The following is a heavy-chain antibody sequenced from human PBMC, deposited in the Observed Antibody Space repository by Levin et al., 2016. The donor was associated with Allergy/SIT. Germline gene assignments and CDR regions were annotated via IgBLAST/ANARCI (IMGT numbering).Heavy chain of an antibody. Sequence: SVKVSCKASGGTFSSYAISWVRQAPGQGLEWMGGIIPIFGTANYAQKFQGRVTITADESTSTAYMELSSLRSEDTAVYYCASGPTHYDFWSGYYYGMDVWGQGTTVTVSS. CDR3: ASGPTHYDFWSGYYYGMDV. CDR2: IIPIFGTA. V-gene: IGHV1-69*13. CDR1: GGTFSSYA. D-gene: IGHD3-3*01. J-gene: IGHJ6*02.